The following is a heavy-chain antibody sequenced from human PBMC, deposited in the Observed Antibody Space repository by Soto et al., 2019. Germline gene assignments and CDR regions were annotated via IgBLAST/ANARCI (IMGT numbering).Heavy chain of an antibody. J-gene: IGHJ3*01. CDR3: ATGKGYCSSTSCLNAFDV. D-gene: IGHD2-2*01. CDR2: IYPGDSDT. CDR1: GYSFTNYW. V-gene: IGHV5-51*01. Sequence: PGESLKISCKGSGYSFTNYWIGWVRQMPGKGLEWMGIIYPGDSDTRYSPSFQGQVTISADKSISTTYLQWSSLKASDTAMYYCATGKGYCSSTSCLNAFDVWGQRTMVTVSS.